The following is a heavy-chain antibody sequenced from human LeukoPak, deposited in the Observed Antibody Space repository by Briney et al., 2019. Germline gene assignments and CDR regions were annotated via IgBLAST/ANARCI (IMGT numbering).Heavy chain of an antibody. CDR1: GYSISSGYY. D-gene: IGHD2-15*01. CDR2: IYHSGST. CDR3: ARGLVDPPPQDIVVVVAAKGGELFDY. V-gene: IGHV4-38-2*02. J-gene: IGHJ4*02. Sequence: SETLSLTCTVSGYSISSGYYWGWIRQPPGKGLEWIGSIYHSGSTYYNPSLKSRVTISVDTSKNQFSLKLSSVTAADTAVYYCARGLVDPPPQDIVVVVAAKGGELFDYWGQGTLVTVSS.